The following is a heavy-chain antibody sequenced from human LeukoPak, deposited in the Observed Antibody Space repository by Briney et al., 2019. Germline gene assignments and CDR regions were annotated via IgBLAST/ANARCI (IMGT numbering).Heavy chain of an antibody. Sequence: PGGSLRLSCAASGFTFSGYWMYWVRQAPGKGLVWISRIVSDGSSTTYADSVKGRFTISRDNAKNTLYLQMNSLRAEDTAVYYCTRGKSGHDYWGQGTLVTVSS. J-gene: IGHJ4*02. CDR3: TRGKSGHDY. CDR1: GFTFSGYW. CDR2: IVSDGSST. V-gene: IGHV3-74*01.